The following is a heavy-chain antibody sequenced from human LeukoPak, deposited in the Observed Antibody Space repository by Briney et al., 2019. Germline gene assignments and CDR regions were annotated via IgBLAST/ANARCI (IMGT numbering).Heavy chain of an antibody. J-gene: IGHJ4*02. CDR3: ARRNYDSSHRKDFDY. CDR2: IYDGDIT. CDR1: GATVSSNY. Sequence: PGGSLRLSCAASGATVSSNYMSWVRQAPGKGLEWVSTIYDGDITYYADSVKGRFTISRDNSKNTLYLQMNSLRDEDTAVYYCARRNYDSSHRKDFDYWGQGTLVTVSS. V-gene: IGHV3-66*01. D-gene: IGHD3-3*01.